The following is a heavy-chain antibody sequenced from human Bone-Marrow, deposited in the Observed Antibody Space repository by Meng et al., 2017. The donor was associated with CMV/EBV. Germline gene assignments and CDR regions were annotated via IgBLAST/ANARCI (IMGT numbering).Heavy chain of an antibody. J-gene: IGHJ3*02. CDR3: AMDRSDQLLFPYPFDI. CDR1: GSSISSGYY. CDR2: IYHSGST. V-gene: IGHV4-38-2*02. D-gene: IGHD2-2*01. Sequence: GSLRLSCTVSGSSISSGYYWGWIRQHPGKGLEWIGSIYHSGSTYYNPSLKSRVTISVDTSKKQFSLKLSSVTAAETAVYYRAMDRSDQLLFPYPFDIWGQGTMVTVSS.